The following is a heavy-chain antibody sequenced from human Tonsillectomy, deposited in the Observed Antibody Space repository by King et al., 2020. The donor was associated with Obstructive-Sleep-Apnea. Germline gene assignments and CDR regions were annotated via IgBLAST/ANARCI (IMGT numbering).Heavy chain of an antibody. D-gene: IGHD1-26*01. Sequence: QLVQSGAEVKKPGAPVKISCKASGYTFTRNWVHWVRQAPGQGLEWMGMINPSIGSTSYAQRFQGRVTMTRDTSTTTVHMEVSSLRSEVTAVYFCARVMDSGSYYEAFDIWGQGTVVTVSS. CDR2: INPSIGST. CDR3: ARVMDSGSYYEAFDI. CDR1: GYTFTRNW. J-gene: IGHJ3*02. V-gene: IGHV1-46*01.